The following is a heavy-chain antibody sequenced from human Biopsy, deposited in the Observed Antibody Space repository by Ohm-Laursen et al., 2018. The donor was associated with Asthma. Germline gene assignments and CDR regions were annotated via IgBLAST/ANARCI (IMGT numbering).Heavy chain of an antibody. CDR2: IYSGFGTT. CDR3: ARKAGSCISRTCYSLDF. CDR1: GGTFNTYV. D-gene: IGHD2-2*01. Sequence: GASVNVSCKSLGGTFNTYVIGWARQAPGQGLGWMGGIYSGFGTTTYPQKFQDRVTITADDSTSTVYMELSSLRSEDTAVYYCARKAGSCISRTCYSLDFWGQGTLVTVSS. V-gene: IGHV1-69*13. J-gene: IGHJ4*02.